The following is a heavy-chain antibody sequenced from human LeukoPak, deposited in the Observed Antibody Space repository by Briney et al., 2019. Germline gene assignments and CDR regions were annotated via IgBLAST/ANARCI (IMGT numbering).Heavy chain of an antibody. V-gene: IGHV3-43*02. CDR3: AKDYGSGTYYYYMDV. CDR2: ISGDGGST. D-gene: IGHD3-10*01. J-gene: IGHJ6*03. Sequence: PGGSLRLSCAASGFTFDDYAMHWVRQAPGKGLEWVSLISGDGGSTYYADSVKARITISRDKSKTSLYLQMNSLRTEDTALYYCAKDYGSGTYYYYMDVWGKGTTVTVSS. CDR1: GFTFDDYA.